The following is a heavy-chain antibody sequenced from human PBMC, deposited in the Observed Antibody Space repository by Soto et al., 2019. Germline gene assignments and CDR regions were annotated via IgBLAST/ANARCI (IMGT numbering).Heavy chain of an antibody. Sequence: SSETLSVTCTVAGGSLSSSGCYWGWLRKPPGKGLEWIGSIYYSGSTYYNPSLKSRVTISVDTSKNQFSLKLSSVTAADTAVYYCARTGGYSYGGSSKDYWGQGTLVTVSS. D-gene: IGHD5-18*01. V-gene: IGHV4-39*01. CDR3: ARTGGYSYGGSSKDY. CDR1: GGSLSSSGCY. CDR2: IYYSGST. J-gene: IGHJ4*02.